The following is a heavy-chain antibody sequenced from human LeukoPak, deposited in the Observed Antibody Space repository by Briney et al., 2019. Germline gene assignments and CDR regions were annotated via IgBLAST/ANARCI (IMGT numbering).Heavy chain of an antibody. J-gene: IGHJ4*02. D-gene: IGHD4-23*01. CDR2: IYYSGST. CDR1: GGSISSYY. CDR3: ARANTVAPPYYFDY. Sequence: KPSETLSLTCTVSGGSISSYYWNWIRQPPGKGLEWIGYIYYSGSTNYNPSLKSRVTISVDTSKNQFSLKLSSVTAADTAVYYCARANTVAPPYYFDYWGQGTLVTVSS. V-gene: IGHV4-59*08.